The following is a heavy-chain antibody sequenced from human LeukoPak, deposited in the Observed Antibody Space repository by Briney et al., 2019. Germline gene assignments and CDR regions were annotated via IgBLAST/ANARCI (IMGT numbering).Heavy chain of an antibody. Sequence: GGSLRLSCAASGFTFSSCWMSWVRQAPGKGLEWVANIKQDGSEKYYVDSVKGRFTISRDNAKNSLYLQMNSLRAEDTAVYYCARGYDYWGQGTLVTVSS. V-gene: IGHV3-7*04. CDR1: GFTFSSCW. CDR3: ARGYDY. D-gene: IGHD5-18*01. J-gene: IGHJ4*02. CDR2: IKQDGSEK.